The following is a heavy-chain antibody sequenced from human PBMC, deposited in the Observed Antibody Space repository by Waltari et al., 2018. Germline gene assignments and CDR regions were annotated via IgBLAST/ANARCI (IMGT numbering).Heavy chain of an antibody. CDR3: AREVVATSNFDY. Sequence: QVQLQESGPGLVKPSQTLSLTCTVSGGSISSGSYYWCWTRQPAGKGLEWIGRIYTSGSTNYNPSLKSRVTISVDTSKNQFSLKLSSVTAADTAVYYCAREVVATSNFDYWGQGTLVTVSS. D-gene: IGHD5-12*01. CDR2: IYTSGST. V-gene: IGHV4-61*02. J-gene: IGHJ4*02. CDR1: GGSISSGSYY.